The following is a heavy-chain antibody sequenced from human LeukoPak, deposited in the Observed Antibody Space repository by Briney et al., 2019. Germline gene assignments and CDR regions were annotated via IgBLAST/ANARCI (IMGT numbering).Heavy chain of an antibody. V-gene: IGHV3-53*01. D-gene: IGHD3-10*01. Sequence: GGSLRLSCAASGFTVSSNYMSWVRQAPGKGLEWVSVIYSGGSTYYSDSVKGRFTISRDNSKNTLYLQMNSLRAEDTAVYYCARDYYGSGSYYWGQGTLVTVSS. CDR1: GFTVSSNY. CDR3: ARDYYGSGSYY. J-gene: IGHJ4*02. CDR2: IYSGGST.